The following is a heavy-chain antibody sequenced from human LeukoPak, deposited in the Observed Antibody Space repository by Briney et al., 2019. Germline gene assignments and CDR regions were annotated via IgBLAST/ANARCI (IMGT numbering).Heavy chain of an antibody. Sequence: GGSLRLSCAASGFTFSDYYMSWIRQAPGKGLEWVSYISSSGSTIYYADSVKGRFTISRDNAKNSLYLQMNSLRAEDTAVYYCARLSSYYYDSREFDYWGQGTLVTVSS. CDR3: ARLSSYYYDSREFDY. D-gene: IGHD3-22*01. CDR2: ISSSGSTI. CDR1: GFTFSDYY. J-gene: IGHJ4*02. V-gene: IGHV3-11*01.